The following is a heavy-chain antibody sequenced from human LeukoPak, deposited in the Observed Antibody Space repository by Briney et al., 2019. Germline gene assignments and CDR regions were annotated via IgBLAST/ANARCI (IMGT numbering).Heavy chain of an antibody. CDR1: GFTFSSYA. J-gene: IGHJ4*02. D-gene: IGHD1-26*01. CDR2: ISGSGGRI. V-gene: IGHV3-23*01. Sequence: GGSLRLSCAASGFTFSSYAMSWVRQAPEKGLEWVSAISGSGGRIYYGASVKGRFTISRDNSKNTLNLQMNSLRAEDTAVYYCATSKYSGSYWGQGTLVTVSS. CDR3: ATSKYSGSY.